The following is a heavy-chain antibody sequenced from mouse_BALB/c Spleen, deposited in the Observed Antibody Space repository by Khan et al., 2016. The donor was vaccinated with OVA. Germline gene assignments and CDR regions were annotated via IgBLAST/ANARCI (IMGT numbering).Heavy chain of an antibody. J-gene: IGHJ4*01. CDR2: IWGGGST. Sequence: QVQLKQSGPGLVAPSQNLSLTCTVSGFSLSDYGVSWIRQPPGKGLEWLGVIWGGGSTYCNSELKSRLSISKENSKSQVFLKMSSLQSDDTAMFYCAKGVWSYYYTLDYWGQGTSVTVSS. CDR3: AKGVWSYYYTLDY. CDR1: GFSLSDYG. V-gene: IGHV2-6-5*01.